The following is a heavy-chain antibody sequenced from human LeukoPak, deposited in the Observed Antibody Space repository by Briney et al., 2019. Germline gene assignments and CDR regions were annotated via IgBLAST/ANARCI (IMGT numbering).Heavy chain of an antibody. V-gene: IGHV3-53*01. D-gene: IGHD3-22*01. CDR1: GFIVSSNY. Sequence: GGSLRLSCAASGFIVSSNYTTWVRQAPGKGLEWVSIIYSGGSTYYADSVKGRFTISRDNSKNTLYLQINSLRAEDTAVYYCARTTYYYDSRPWYFDLWGRGTLVTVSS. J-gene: IGHJ2*01. CDR3: ARTTYYYDSRPWYFDL. CDR2: IYSGGST.